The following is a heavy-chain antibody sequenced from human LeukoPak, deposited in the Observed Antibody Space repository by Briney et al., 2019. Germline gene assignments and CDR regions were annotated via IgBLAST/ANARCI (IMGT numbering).Heavy chain of an antibody. CDR1: GGSFSGYY. CDR2: ISGSGGST. CDR3: AKDGPGRFGELLFDY. J-gene: IGHJ4*02. V-gene: IGHV3-23*01. D-gene: IGHD3-10*01. Sequence: ETLSLTCAVYGGSFSGYYWGWIRQPPGKGLEWVSAISGSGGSTYYADSVKGRFTISRDNSKNTLYLQMNSLRAEDTAVYYCAKDGPGRFGELLFDYWGQGTLVTVSS.